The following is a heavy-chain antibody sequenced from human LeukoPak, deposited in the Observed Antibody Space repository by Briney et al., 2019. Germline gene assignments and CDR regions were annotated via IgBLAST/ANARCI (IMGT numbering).Heavy chain of an antibody. CDR3: ARHSGSYYIPGDY. CDR1: GFTVSNNY. D-gene: IGHD1-26*01. CDR2: IYSDGST. V-gene: IGHV3-53*01. Sequence: GGSLKLFCTASGFTVSNNYMSWVRQAPGKGLEWVSLIYSDGSTYYGDSVKGRFTISRENSKNTLYLQMNSLRAEDTAVYYCARHSGSYYIPGDYWGQGTLVTVSS. J-gene: IGHJ4*02.